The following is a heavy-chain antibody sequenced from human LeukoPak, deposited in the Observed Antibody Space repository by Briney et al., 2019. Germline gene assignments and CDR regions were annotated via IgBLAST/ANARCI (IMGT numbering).Heavy chain of an antibody. Sequence: GGSLRLSCAASGLTFSDYSMTWVRQAPGKGLEWVSAISGSGGSTYYADSVKGRFTISRDNSKNTLYLQMNSLRAEDTAVYYCAKADIVVVVAATWDYWGQGTLVTVSS. CDR2: ISGSGGST. D-gene: IGHD2-15*01. CDR1: GLTFSDYS. V-gene: IGHV3-23*01. CDR3: AKADIVVVVAATWDY. J-gene: IGHJ4*02.